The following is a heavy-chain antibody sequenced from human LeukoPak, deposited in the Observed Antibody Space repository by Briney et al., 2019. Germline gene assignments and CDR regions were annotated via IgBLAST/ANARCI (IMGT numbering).Heavy chain of an antibody. D-gene: IGHD6-13*01. CDR1: GYTFIRYG. CDR3: ARVSLIAAAGKGAGAFDI. J-gene: IGHJ3*02. V-gene: IGHV1-18*01. Sequence: ASVKVSCKASGYTFIRYGISWVRQAPGQGLEWMGWISAHNGHTNYAQKLQGRVIMTTDTSTSTAYMELRSLRSDDTAVYYCARVSLIAAAGKGAGAFDIWGQGTMVTVSS. CDR2: ISAHNGHT.